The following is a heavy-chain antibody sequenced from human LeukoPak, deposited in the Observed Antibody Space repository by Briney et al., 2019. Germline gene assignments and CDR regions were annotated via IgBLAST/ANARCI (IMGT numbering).Heavy chain of an antibody. CDR3: ASPPIRYGSRCPTPSFYN. Sequence: SETLSLTCTVSGGSISSSSYYWGWIRQPPGKGLEWIGSIYYSGSTYYNPSLKSRVTISVDTSKNQFSLKLSSVTAADTAVYYRASPPIRYGSRCPTPSFYNLGQGTMVTVSS. D-gene: IGHD1-26*01. V-gene: IGHV4-39*01. J-gene: IGHJ3*02. CDR2: IYYSGST. CDR1: GGSISSSSYY.